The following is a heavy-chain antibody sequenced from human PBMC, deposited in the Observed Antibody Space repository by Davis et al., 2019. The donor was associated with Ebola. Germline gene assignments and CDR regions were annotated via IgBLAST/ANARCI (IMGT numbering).Heavy chain of an antibody. D-gene: IGHD6-19*01. CDR3: ARFSSGWFRYFDY. Sequence: AASVKVSCKASGNTVSNSAISWVRQAPGQGLEWMGGIIPVFGTANYAQKFQGRVTITADESTSTAYIELSNLRSEDTAVYYCARFSSGWFRYFDYWGQGTLVTVSS. V-gene: IGHV1-69*13. CDR2: IIPVFGTA. J-gene: IGHJ4*02. CDR1: GNTVSNSA.